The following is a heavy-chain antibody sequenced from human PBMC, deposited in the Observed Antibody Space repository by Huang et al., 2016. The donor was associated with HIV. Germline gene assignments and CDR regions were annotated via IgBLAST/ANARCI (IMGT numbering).Heavy chain of an antibody. D-gene: IGHD3-10*01. J-gene: IGHJ6*03. V-gene: IGHV3-21*01. CDR2: SSRSSSYI. CDR3: ARARYYGSGHYYMDV. Sequence: EVQLVESGGGLVKPGGSLRLSCAASGFTFSGYSMNWVRQAPGKGLEWVSSSSRSSSYIYYAASVKGRFTISRDNAKNSLYLQMNSLRAEDTAVYYCARARYYGSGHYYMDVWGKGTTVTVSS. CDR1: GFTFSGYS.